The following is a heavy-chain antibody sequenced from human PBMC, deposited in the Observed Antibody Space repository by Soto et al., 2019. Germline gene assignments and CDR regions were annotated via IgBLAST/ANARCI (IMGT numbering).Heavy chain of an antibody. CDR3: AIFMGNSVAPTYFDY. V-gene: IGHV4-59*01. CDR1: GGSINNYY. D-gene: IGHD5-12*01. Sequence: QVQLQASGPGLVKTSETLSLTCTVSGGSINNYYWSWIRQPPGKGLEWIGYIYYRGSTNYNPSLKSRVTISVDTSKNQFSLKLSSVTTADTAVYYCAIFMGNSVAPTYFDYWGQGTLVTVSS. J-gene: IGHJ4*02. CDR2: IYYRGST.